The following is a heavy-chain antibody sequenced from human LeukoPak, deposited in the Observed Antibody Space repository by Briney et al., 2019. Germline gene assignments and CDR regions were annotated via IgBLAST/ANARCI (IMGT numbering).Heavy chain of an antibody. V-gene: IGHV1-69*04. D-gene: IGHD3-3*01. CDR3: ARDNHAGGVVII. Sequence: SVKVSCKASGGTFSSYAISWVRQAPGQGLEWMGRIIPILGIANYAQKFQGRVTITADKSTSTAYMELSSLRSEDTAVYYCARDNHAGGVVIIRGQGTLVTVSS. CDR1: GGTFSSYA. CDR2: IIPILGIA. J-gene: IGHJ4*02.